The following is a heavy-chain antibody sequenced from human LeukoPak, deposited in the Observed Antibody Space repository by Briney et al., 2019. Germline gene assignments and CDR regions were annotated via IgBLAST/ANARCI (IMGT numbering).Heavy chain of an antibody. V-gene: IGHV4-4*07. CDR3: ARGRYCSADICSGGDAFDI. CDR1: GGSLNYFY. J-gene: IGHJ3*02. D-gene: IGHD2-15*01. CDR2: IYTCGST. Sequence: PSETLSLTCTVSGGSLNYFYWSWIRQPAGKGLEGIGRIYTCGSTNYNPSLKSRVTMSVDTSKNQYSLKLSSVTAADTAVYYCARGRYCSADICSGGDAFDIWGQETMVSVSS.